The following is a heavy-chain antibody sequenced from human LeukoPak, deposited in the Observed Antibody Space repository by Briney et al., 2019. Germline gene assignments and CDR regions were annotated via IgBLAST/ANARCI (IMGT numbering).Heavy chain of an antibody. D-gene: IGHD3-3*01. CDR1: GFTFSSYG. CDR3: AKEGGALRFLEWLSPSGYFDY. V-gene: IGHV3-30*18. J-gene: IGHJ4*02. CDR2: ISYDGSNK. Sequence: PGGSLRLSCAASGFTFSSYGMHWVRQAPGKGLEWVAVISYDGSNKYYADSVKGRFTISRDNSKNTLYLQMNSLRAEDTAVYYCAKEGGALRFLEWLSPSGYFDYWGQGTLVTVSS.